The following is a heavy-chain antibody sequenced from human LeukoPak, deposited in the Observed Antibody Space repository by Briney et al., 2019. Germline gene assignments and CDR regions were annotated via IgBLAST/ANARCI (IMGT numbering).Heavy chain of an antibody. D-gene: IGHD6-25*01. J-gene: IGHJ4*02. V-gene: IGHV3-23*01. Sequence: GGSLRLSCAASGLTFSSYAMTWVRQTPGKGLEWVAAISGSGGTTYYADFAKGRFSISRDSSENTLYLQMYSLRAEDTAVYHCAKFFDPSGGASGWTWTMDCWGQGTLVIVSS. CDR1: GLTFSSYA. CDR2: ISGSGGTT. CDR3: AKFFDPSGGASGWTWTMDC.